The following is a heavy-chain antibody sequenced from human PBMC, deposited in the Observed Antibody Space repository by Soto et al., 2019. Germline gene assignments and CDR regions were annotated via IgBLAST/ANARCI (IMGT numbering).Heavy chain of an antibody. Sequence: ASVKVSCKVSGYTLTELSMHWVRQAPGKGLEWMGGFDPEDGETIYAQKFQGRVTMTEDTSTDTAYMELSSLRSEDTAVYYCATRGYCTSTSCPDYWGQGTLVTVSS. CDR3: ATRGYCTSTSCPDY. J-gene: IGHJ4*02. D-gene: IGHD2-2*01. CDR1: GYTLTELS. CDR2: FDPEDGET. V-gene: IGHV1-24*01.